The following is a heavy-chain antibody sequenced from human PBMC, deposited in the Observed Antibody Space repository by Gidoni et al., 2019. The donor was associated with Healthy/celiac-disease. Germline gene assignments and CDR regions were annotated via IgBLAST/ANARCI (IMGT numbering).Heavy chain of an antibody. V-gene: IGHV3-23*01. CDR3: AKSDSSSWPEEGYFDY. D-gene: IGHD6-13*01. Sequence: EVQLLESGGGLVQPGGSLRLSCAASGFTFSSYAMSWVRQAPGKGLEWVSAISGSGGSTYYADSVKGRFTISRDNSKNTLYLQMNSLRAEDTAVYYCAKSDSSSWPEEGYFDYWGQGTLVTVSS. CDR2: ISGSGGST. J-gene: IGHJ4*02. CDR1: GFTFSSYA.